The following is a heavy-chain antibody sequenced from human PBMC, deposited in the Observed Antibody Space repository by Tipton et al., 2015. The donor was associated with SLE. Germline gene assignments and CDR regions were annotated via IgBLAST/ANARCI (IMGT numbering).Heavy chain of an antibody. Sequence: TLSLTCAVYGGSFSGYFWSWIRQPPGKGLEWIGEINHSGGTNYNPSLKSRVTMSVDTSKNQFSLRLNSVTAADTAVYYCSRRGISFGADFDYWGPGTLVTVSS. CDR3: SRRGISFGADFDY. J-gene: IGHJ4*02. V-gene: IGHV4-34*01. CDR2: INHSGGT. D-gene: IGHD3-16*01. CDR1: GGSFSGYF.